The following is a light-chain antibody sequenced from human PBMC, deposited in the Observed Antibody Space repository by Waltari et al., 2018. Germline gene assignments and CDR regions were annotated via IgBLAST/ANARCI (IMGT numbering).Light chain of an antibody. CDR3: QQRSSWPRT. V-gene: IGKV3-11*01. J-gene: IGKJ1*01. Sequence: DIVLTQSPATLSLSPGERATLSCRASQSINNYLAWYQQKPGQAPRLLLYSASNRATGIPARFSGSGSGTDFFLTISSXDPEDFAVYYCQQRSSWPRTFGQGTRVEIK. CDR2: SAS. CDR1: QSINNY.